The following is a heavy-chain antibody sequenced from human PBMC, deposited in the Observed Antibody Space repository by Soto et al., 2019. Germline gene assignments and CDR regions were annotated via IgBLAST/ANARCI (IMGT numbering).Heavy chain of an antibody. D-gene: IGHD5-18*01. J-gene: IGHJ4*02. CDR3: ARADTAMVNFDY. CDR2: IIPIFGTA. V-gene: IGHV1-69*13. Sequence: GASVKVSCKASGGTFSSYATSWVRQAPGQGLEWMGGIIPIFGTANYAQKFQGRVTITADESTSTAYMELSSLRSEDTAVYYCARADTAMVNFDYWGQGTLVTVSS. CDR1: GGTFSSYA.